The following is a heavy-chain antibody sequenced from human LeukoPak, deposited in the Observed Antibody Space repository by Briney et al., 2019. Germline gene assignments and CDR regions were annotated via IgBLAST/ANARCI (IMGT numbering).Heavy chain of an antibody. V-gene: IGHV3-30*02. D-gene: IGHD4-17*01. CDR3: AKGGASVTRYVDY. J-gene: IGHJ4*02. Sequence: GGSLRLSCAAPGLSFSSYGMHWVRQAPGKGLEWVAFIQYDGSNKFYADSVKGRFTISRDNSKNTLYLQMNSLRPEDTAIYYCAKGGASVTRYVDYWGQGTLVTVSS. CDR2: IQYDGSNK. CDR1: GLSFSSYG.